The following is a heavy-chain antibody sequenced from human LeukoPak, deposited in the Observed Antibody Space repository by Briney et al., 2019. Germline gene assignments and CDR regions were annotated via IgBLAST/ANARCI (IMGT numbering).Heavy chain of an antibody. CDR1: GYTFTGYY. V-gene: IGHV1-2*02. CDR2: INPNSGGT. Sequence: GASVKVSCKASGYTFTGYYMHWVRQAPGQGLEWMGWINPNSGGTNYAQKFQGRVTMTRDTSISTAYMELSRLRSDDTAVYYCARSFYYGSGSTFDYWGQGTLVTVS. J-gene: IGHJ4*02. CDR3: ARSFYYGSGSTFDY. D-gene: IGHD3-10*01.